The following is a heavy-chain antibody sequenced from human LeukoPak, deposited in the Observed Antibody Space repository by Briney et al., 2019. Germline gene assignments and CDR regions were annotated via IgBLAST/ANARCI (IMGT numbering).Heavy chain of an antibody. CDR1: GFTFDDYA. V-gene: IGHV3-9*01. J-gene: IGHJ3*02. CDR2: ISWNSGSI. CDR3: AKGTGSYIHDAFDI. Sequence: PGGSLRLSCAASGFTFDDYAMHWVRQAPGKGLEWVSGISWNSGSIGYADSVKGRFTISRDNAKNSLYLQMNSLRAGDTALYYCAKGTGSYIHDAFDIWGQGTMVTLSS. D-gene: IGHD3-10*01.